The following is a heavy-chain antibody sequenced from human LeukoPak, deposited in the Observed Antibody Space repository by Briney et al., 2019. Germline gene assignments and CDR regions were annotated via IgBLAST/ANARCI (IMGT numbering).Heavy chain of an antibody. D-gene: IGHD2-15*01. Sequence: GGSLRLSCAASGFTFDEYDMHWVRHAPGKGLEWVSLLSGDGSSTYYADSVKGRFTISRDNDKNTLYLQMNSLRAEDSAVYYCAKHSGYIAYRPLPLYYWGQATLVSLPS. J-gene: IGHJ4*02. V-gene: IGHV3-43*02. CDR1: GFTFDEYD. CDR2: LSGDGSST. CDR3: AKHSGYIAYRPLPLYY.